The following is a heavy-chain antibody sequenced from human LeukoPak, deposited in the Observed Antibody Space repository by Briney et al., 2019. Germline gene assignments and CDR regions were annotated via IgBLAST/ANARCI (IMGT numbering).Heavy chain of an antibody. CDR2: IKQDGSEK. Sequence: GGSLRISCEGDGFTFSNYWMTWVRQAPGKGLEWVACIKQDGSEKFYVDSAKGRFTTSRDNAKKSLYLQMNSLRAEDTAVYYCARDEYGDYARVFDYWGQGTLVTVSS. CDR1: GFTFSNYW. D-gene: IGHD4-17*01. CDR3: ARDEYGDYARVFDY. J-gene: IGHJ4*02. V-gene: IGHV3-7*01.